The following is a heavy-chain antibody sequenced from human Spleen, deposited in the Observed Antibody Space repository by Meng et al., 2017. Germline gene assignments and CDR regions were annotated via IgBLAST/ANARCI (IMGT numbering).Heavy chain of an antibody. Sequence: GESLKISCAASGFTFSTYAMHWVRQAPGKGLEWVGVISYDESNKYYADSVKGRFTISRDNSKNTLYLQMNSLRAEDTAVYYCASAVTVQLVLIGYWGQGTLVTVSS. CDR1: GFTFSTYA. CDR3: ASAVTVQLVLIGY. CDR2: ISYDESNK. V-gene: IGHV3-30*01. D-gene: IGHD6-6*01. J-gene: IGHJ4*02.